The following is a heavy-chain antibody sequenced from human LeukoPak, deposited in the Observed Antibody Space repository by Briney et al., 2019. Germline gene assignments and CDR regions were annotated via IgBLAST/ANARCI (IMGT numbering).Heavy chain of an antibody. Sequence: GGSLRLSCAASGFTFSSYAMSWARQAPGKGLEWVAFIRYDGSNKYYADSVKGRFTISRDNSKNTLYLQMNSLRAEDTAVYYCAKDRYSSSWYAKYFDYWGQGTLVTVSS. J-gene: IGHJ4*02. CDR3: AKDRYSSSWYAKYFDY. D-gene: IGHD6-13*01. CDR1: GFTFSSYA. CDR2: IRYDGSNK. V-gene: IGHV3-30*02.